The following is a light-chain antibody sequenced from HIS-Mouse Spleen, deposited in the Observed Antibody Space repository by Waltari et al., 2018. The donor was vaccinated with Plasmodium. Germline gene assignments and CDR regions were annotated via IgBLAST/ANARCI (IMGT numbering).Light chain of an antibody. CDR2: EVS. CDR3: SSYTSSSTLLYV. V-gene: IGLV2-14*01. CDR1: SSDVRGYNY. Sequence: QSALTQPASVSGSPGQSITIPCTGTSSDVRGYNYVSLYQQHPGKAPKLMIYEVSNRPSGVSNRFSGSKSGNTASLTISGLQAEDEADYYCSSYTSSSTLLYVFGTGTKVTVL. J-gene: IGLJ1*01.